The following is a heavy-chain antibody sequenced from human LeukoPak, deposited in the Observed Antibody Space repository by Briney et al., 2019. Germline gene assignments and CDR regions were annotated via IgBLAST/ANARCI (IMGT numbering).Heavy chain of an antibody. D-gene: IGHD3-22*01. J-gene: IGHJ4*02. CDR3: ARGLQGFYYYDSSGVPLGY. Sequence: ASVKVSCKASGYTFTSYDINWVRQATGQGLEWMGWMNPNSGNTGYAQKFQGRVTMTRNTSISTAYMELSSLRSEDTAVCYCARGLQGFYYYDSSGVPLGYWGQGTLVTVSS. CDR2: MNPNSGNT. V-gene: IGHV1-8*01. CDR1: GYTFTSYD.